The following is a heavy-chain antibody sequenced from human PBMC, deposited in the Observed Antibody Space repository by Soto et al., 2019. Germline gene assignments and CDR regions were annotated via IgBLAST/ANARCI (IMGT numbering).Heavy chain of an antibody. D-gene: IGHD6-6*01. Sequence: SETMCVTCPVAGGSLSSYCWSWIRQPPGKGLEWIGYINYSGSTNYNPSLKSRVTMSVDTSKNQFSLKLSSVTAADTAVYYCARTSRFDCWGQGTLVTVSS. CDR1: GGSLSSYC. CDR3: ARTSRFDC. V-gene: IGHV4-59*12. J-gene: IGHJ4*02. CDR2: INYSGST.